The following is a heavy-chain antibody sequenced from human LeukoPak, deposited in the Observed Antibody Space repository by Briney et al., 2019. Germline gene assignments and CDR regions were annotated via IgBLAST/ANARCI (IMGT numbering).Heavy chain of an antibody. D-gene: IGHD2-2*01. CDR2: IYHSGST. V-gene: IGHV4-38-2*02. J-gene: IGHJ6*03. CDR1: GYSISSGYY. Sequence: SETLSLTCTVSGYSISSGYYWGCFRQPPGKGLEWIASIYHSGSTYYNPSLKSRVTIPVDTPKNQFSLKLSSVTAADTAVYYCARGKYCSSTSCSYYYYYYMDVWGKGTTVTVSS. CDR3: ARGKYCSSTSCSYYYYYYMDV.